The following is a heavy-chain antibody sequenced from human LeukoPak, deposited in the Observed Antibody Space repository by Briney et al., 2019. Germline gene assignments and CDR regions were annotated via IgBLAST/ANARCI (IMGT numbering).Heavy chain of an antibody. Sequence: PSETLSLTCTVSGGSISSYYWSWIRQPPGKGLEWIGYIYYSGSTTYNPSLKSRVTISVDTSKNQFSLKLSSVTAADTAVYYCARVSMTTVVTLDYWGQGTLVTVSS. CDR3: ARVSMTTVVTLDY. V-gene: IGHV4-59*01. CDR1: GGSISSYY. J-gene: IGHJ4*02. CDR2: IYYSGST. D-gene: IGHD4-23*01.